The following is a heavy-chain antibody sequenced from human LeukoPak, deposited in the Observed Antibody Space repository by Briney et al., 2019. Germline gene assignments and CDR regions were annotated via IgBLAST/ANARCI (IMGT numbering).Heavy chain of an antibody. CDR2: IIPILGIA. CDR3: ARDGGSGSYRFDY. V-gene: IGHV1-69*04. Sequence: GASVKVSCKASGGTFSSYAISWVRQAPGQGLEWMGRIIPILGIANYAQKFRGRVTITADKSTSTAYMELSSLRSEDTAVYYCARDGGSGSYRFDYWGQGTLVTVSS. D-gene: IGHD3-10*01. J-gene: IGHJ4*02. CDR1: GGTFSSYA.